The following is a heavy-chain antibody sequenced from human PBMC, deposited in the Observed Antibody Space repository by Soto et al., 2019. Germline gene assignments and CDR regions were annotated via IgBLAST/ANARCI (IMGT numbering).Heavy chain of an antibody. CDR2: IYYCGST. D-gene: IGHD6-13*01. CDR1: GGSISSSSYY. V-gene: IGHV4-39*01. Sequence: QLQLQESGPGLVKPSETLSLTCTVSGGSISSSSYYWGWIRQPPGKGLEWIGSIYYCGSTYYNPSLKSRVTISVDTSKNQFSLKLSSVTAADTAVYYCARDIAAAGTDLWFDPWGQGTLVTVSS. CDR3: ARDIAAAGTDLWFDP. J-gene: IGHJ5*02.